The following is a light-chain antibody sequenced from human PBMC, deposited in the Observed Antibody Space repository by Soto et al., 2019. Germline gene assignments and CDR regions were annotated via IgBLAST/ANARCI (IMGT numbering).Light chain of an antibody. Sequence: QSVLTQPPSASGTPGQRVAISCSGSSSNIGDNTVNWYQQLPGTAPKLLIYNDNQRPSGVPDRFSGSKSGTSAALAISGFQSEDEADFYCAAWDDSLSGVVFGGGTKLTVL. V-gene: IGLV1-44*01. CDR1: SSNIGDNT. CDR3: AAWDDSLSGVV. CDR2: NDN. J-gene: IGLJ2*01.